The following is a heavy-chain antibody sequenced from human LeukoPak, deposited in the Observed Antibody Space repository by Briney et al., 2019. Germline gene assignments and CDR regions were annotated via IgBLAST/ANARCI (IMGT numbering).Heavy chain of an antibody. CDR1: GFTVSSNY. J-gene: IGHJ4*02. D-gene: IGHD3-22*01. V-gene: IGHV3-23*01. CDR3: AKDSGGHYYDSS. CDR2: ISGSGGST. Sequence: PGGSLRLSCAASGFTVSSNYMTWVRQAPGRGLEWVSSISGSGGSTYYADSVKGRFTISRDNSKNTLYLQMNSLRAEDTAVYYCAKDSGGHYYDSSGGQGTLVTVSS.